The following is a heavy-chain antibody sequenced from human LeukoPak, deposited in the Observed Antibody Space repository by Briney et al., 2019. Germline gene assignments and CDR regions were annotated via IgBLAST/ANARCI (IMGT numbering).Heavy chain of an antibody. CDR2: ISGSGGST. Sequence: GGSLRLSCAASGFTFSSYAMSWVRQAPGKGLEWVSAISGSGGSTYYADSVKGRFTISRDNSKNTLYLQMNSLRAEDTAVYYCAKDGYSLGKQLVPEYFQHWGQGTLVTVSS. CDR1: GFTFSSYA. V-gene: IGHV3-23*01. D-gene: IGHD6-13*01. J-gene: IGHJ1*01. CDR3: AKDGYSLGKQLVPEYFQH.